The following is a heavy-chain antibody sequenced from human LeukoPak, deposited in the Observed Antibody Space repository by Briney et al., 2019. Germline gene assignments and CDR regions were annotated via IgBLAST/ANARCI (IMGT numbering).Heavy chain of an antibody. D-gene: IGHD3-16*01. CDR3: APTAEAYTSWWKV. CDR1: GYKFTDDY. J-gene: IGHJ4*02. V-gene: IGHV1-2*02. CDR2: INPDSGFT. Sequence: ASVGVSCKASGYKFTDDYMHWVRQAPGQGLEFMGWINPDSGFTNYAQKFKGRVTMTRDTSISTAYLEVRSLTSDDTAVYYCAPTAEAYTSWWKVWGQGTLVTVSS.